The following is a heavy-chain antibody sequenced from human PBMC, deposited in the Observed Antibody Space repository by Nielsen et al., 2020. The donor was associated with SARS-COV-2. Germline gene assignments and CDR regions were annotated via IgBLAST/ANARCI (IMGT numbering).Heavy chain of an antibody. J-gene: IGHJ6*02. CDR2: IYFSGRT. CDR1: VGSISSGGYY. V-gene: IGHV4-31*03. CDR3: ARESSGYDHYNYGMDV. D-gene: IGHD5-12*01. Sequence: SETLSLTCTVSVGSISSGGYYCSWIRYHPGKGLEWIGYIYFSGRTCYNPSLKSRVTISVDTSKNQFSLSLRSVPAADTAVYYCARESSGYDHYNYGMDVWGQGTTVTVSS.